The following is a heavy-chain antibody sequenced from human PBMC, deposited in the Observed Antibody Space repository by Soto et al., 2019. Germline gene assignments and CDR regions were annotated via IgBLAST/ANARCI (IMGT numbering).Heavy chain of an antibody. J-gene: IGHJ4*02. CDR3: AREKGIKVAGRRHSFDY. CDR2: INPNSGGT. CDR1: GYTFTGYY. V-gene: IGHV1-2*02. Sequence: ASVKVSCKASGYTFTGYYMHWVRQAPGQGLEWMGWINPNSGGTNYAQKFQGRVTMTRDTSISTAYMELSRLRSDDTAVYYCAREKGIKVAGRRHSFDYWGQGTLVTVSS. D-gene: IGHD6-19*01.